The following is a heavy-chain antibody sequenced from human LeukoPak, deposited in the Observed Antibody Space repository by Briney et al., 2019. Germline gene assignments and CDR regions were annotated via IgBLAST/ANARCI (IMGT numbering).Heavy chain of an antibody. CDR1: GFTVSRNY. Sequence: GGSLRLSCAASGFTVSRNYMSWVRQAPGKGLEWVAVISYAGSNKFYADSVRGRVTISRDNSKNTLYLQMNSLRAEDTAVYYCARGQHRVTYSDDAFDIWGQGTMVTVSS. J-gene: IGHJ3*02. CDR3: ARGQHRVTYSDDAFDI. D-gene: IGHD4-11*01. V-gene: IGHV3-30-3*01. CDR2: ISYAGSNK.